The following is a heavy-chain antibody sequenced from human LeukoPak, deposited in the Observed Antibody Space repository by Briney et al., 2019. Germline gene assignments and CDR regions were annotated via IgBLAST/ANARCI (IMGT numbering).Heavy chain of an antibody. D-gene: IGHD3-22*01. CDR2: IIPILGIA. CDR1: GGTFSSYA. CDR3: ARDTYDSSGYPAYYFDY. Sequence: ASVTVSCKASGGTFSSYAISWVRQAPGQGLEWMGRIIPILGIANYAQKFQGRVTITADKSTSTAYMELSSLRSEDTAVYYCARDTYDSSGYPAYYFDYWGQGTLVTVSS. V-gene: IGHV1-69*04. J-gene: IGHJ4*02.